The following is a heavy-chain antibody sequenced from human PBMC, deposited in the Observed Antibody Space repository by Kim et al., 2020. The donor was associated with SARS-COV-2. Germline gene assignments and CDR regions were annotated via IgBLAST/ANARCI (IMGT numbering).Heavy chain of an antibody. V-gene: IGHV1-3*01. D-gene: IGHD6-13*01. Sequence: FQGRVTLTRDTSESTAYMELSSLRSEDTAVYYCARVKEQLVSHYYFGMDVWGQGTTVTVSS. J-gene: IGHJ6*02. CDR3: ARVKEQLVSHYYFGMDV.